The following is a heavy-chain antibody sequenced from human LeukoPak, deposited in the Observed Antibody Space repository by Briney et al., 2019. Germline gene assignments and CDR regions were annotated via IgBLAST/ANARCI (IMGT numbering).Heavy chain of an antibody. CDR3: ARGVSD. J-gene: IGHJ4*02. Sequence: GGSLRLSCATSGFTFNTYAMNWVRQAPGKGLEWVSIISGNGINTYHAESVKGRFTISRDDSKNTLYLQMNSLRADDTAIYYCARGVSDWGQGTLVTVAS. CDR1: GFTFNTYA. V-gene: IGHV3-23*01. D-gene: IGHD3-16*01. CDR2: ISGNGINT.